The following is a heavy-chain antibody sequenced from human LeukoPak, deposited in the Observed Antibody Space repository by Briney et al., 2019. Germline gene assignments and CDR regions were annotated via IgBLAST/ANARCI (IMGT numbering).Heavy chain of an antibody. Sequence: SETLSLTCTVSGGSISSYYWSWIRQPPGKGLEWIGYIYFSGSTNYSPSLKSRVTMLLDTSKNQFSLKLSSVTAADTAVYYCARVDIAARHFDYWGQGTLVTVSS. J-gene: IGHJ4*02. CDR2: IYFSGST. CDR3: ARVDIAARHFDY. V-gene: IGHV4-59*12. D-gene: IGHD6-6*01. CDR1: GGSISSYY.